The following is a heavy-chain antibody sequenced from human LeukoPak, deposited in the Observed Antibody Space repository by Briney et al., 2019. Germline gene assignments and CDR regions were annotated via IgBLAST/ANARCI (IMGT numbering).Heavy chain of an antibody. V-gene: IGHV4-31*03. CDR1: GGSISSGGYY. Sequence: SETLSLTCTVSGGSISSGGYYWSWIRQHPGKGLEWIGYIYYSGSTYYNPSLKSRVTISVDTSKNQFSLKLSSVTAADTAVYYCASHTAGLTGSAFNFDYWGQGTLVTVSS. CDR3: ASHTAGLTGSAFNFDY. D-gene: IGHD7-27*01. CDR2: IYYSGST. J-gene: IGHJ4*02.